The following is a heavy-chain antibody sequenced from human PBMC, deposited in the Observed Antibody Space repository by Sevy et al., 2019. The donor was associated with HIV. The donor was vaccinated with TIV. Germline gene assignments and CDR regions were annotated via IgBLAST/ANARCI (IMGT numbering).Heavy chain of an antibody. V-gene: IGHV1-46*01. CDR3: AIPLALFFDEEIFGVVKTRDYYYYGMDV. Sequence: ASVKVSCKASGYTFTSYYMHWVRQAPGQGLEWMGIINPSGGSTSYSQKFQGSVTMTRDTSTSTVYMELSSLRSEDTAVYYCAIPLALFFDEEIFGVVKTRDYYYYGMDVWGQGTTVTVSS. D-gene: IGHD3-3*01. CDR2: INPSGGST. CDR1: GYTFTSYY. J-gene: IGHJ6*02.